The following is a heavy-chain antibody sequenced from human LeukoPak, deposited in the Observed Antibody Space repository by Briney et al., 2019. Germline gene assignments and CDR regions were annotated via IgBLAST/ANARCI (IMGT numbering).Heavy chain of an antibody. Sequence: PSETLSLTCAVYGGSFSGYYWSWIRQPPGKGLEWIGEINHSGSTNYNPSLKSRVTISVDTSKSQFSLKLSSVTAADTAVYYCARGQTYCGGDCYYAYFDYWGQGTLVTVSS. CDR3: ARGQTYCGGDCYYAYFDY. J-gene: IGHJ4*02. CDR2: INHSGST. V-gene: IGHV4-34*01. CDR1: GGSFSGYY. D-gene: IGHD2-21*01.